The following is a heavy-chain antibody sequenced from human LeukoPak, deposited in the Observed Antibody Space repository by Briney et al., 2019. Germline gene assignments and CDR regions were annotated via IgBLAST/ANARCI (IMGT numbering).Heavy chain of an antibody. J-gene: IGHJ6*02. V-gene: IGHV1-69*13. CDR2: IIPIFGTA. CDR1: GGTFSSYA. CDR3: ARASILYYDSSGYYPLHYYYYGMDV. Sequence: GASVKVSCKASGGTFSSYAISWVRQAPGQGLEWMGGIIPIFGTANYAQKFQGRVTITADESTSTAYMELSSLRSEDTAVYYCARASILYYDSSGYYPLHYYYYGMDVWGQGTTVTVSS. D-gene: IGHD3-22*01.